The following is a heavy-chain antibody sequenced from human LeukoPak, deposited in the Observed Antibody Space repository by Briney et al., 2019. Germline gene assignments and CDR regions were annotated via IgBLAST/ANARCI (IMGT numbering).Heavy chain of an antibody. CDR1: GFTFSSYA. J-gene: IGHJ4*02. V-gene: IGHV3-23*01. D-gene: IGHD6-13*01. CDR3: AKNLVPPLGIAAAGHYSFDY. Sequence: PGGSLRLSCAASGFTFSSYAMSWVRQAPGKGLEWVSAISGSGGSTYCADSVKGRFTISRDNSKNTLYLQMNSLRAEDTAVYYCAKNLVPPLGIAAAGHYSFDYWGQGTLVTVSS. CDR2: ISGSGGST.